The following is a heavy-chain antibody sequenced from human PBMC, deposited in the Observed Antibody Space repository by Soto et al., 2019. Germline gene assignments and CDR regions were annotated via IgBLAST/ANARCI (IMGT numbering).Heavy chain of an antibody. Sequence: QVQLQESGPGLVKPSQTLSLTCTVSGGSISSGGYYWSWIRQHPGKGLEWIGYIYYSGSTYYNPSLKSRVXXSXDXXKNQFSLKLSSVTAADTAVYYCARREVVVKDAFDIWGQGTMVTVSS. CDR3: ARREVVVKDAFDI. J-gene: IGHJ3*02. V-gene: IGHV4-31*03. D-gene: IGHD3-22*01. CDR1: GGSISSGGYY. CDR2: IYYSGST.